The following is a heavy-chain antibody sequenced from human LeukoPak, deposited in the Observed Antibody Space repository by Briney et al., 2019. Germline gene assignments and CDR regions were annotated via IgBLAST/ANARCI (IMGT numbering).Heavy chain of an antibody. V-gene: IGHV3-21*01. J-gene: IGHJ4*02. CDR2: ISSSSSYI. Sequence: GGSLRLSCAASGFTSSSYSMNWVRQAPGKGLEWVSSISSSSSYIYYADSVKGRFTISRDNAKNSLYLQMNSLRAEDTAVYYCASHPGIAGATGEGIDYWGQGTLVTVSS. D-gene: IGHD1-26*01. CDR1: GFTSSSYS. CDR3: ASHPGIAGATGEGIDY.